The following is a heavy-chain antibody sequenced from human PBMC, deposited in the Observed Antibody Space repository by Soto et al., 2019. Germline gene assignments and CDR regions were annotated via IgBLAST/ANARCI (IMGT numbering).Heavy chain of an antibody. V-gene: IGHV3-74*01. CDR3: ARDKEVLLTNYGMAV. CDR2: INVDGTET. CDR1: IFSFGSYW. Sequence: GGSLRLSCTSPIFSFGSYWMHWVRQAPGNGLVWVSDINVDGTETWYADSVKGRFTISRDNDKKTLYLHMTGLRVDDTGVYYCARDKEVLLTNYGMAVWGQGTTVTVSS. J-gene: IGHJ6*02.